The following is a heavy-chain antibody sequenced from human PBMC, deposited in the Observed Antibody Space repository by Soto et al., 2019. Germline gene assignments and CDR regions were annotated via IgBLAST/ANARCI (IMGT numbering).Heavy chain of an antibody. CDR3: ARWDYGYYARFDY. V-gene: IGHV1-8*01. CDR1: GYTFTSHD. Sequence: ASVKVSCKASGYTFTSHDINWVRQATGQGLEWMGWMNPDSGNTGYAQKFQGRVTMTRNTSISTAYMELSSLRSEDTAVYYCARWDYGYYARFDYWGQGTLVTVSS. J-gene: IGHJ4*02. CDR2: MNPDSGNT. D-gene: IGHD4-17*01.